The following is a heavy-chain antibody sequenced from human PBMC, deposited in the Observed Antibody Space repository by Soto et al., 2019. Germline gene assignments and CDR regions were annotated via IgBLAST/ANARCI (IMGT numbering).Heavy chain of an antibody. CDR1: GGSISSYY. V-gene: IGHV4-59*01. Sequence: PSETLSLTCTVSGGSISSYYWSWIRQPPGKGLEWIGYIYYSGSTNYNPSLKSRVNISVDTSKNQFSLKLSSVTAADTSVYYCASGSIAARRADAFDIWGQGTMVTVSS. CDR3: ASGSIAARRADAFDI. J-gene: IGHJ3*02. CDR2: IYYSGST. D-gene: IGHD6-6*01.